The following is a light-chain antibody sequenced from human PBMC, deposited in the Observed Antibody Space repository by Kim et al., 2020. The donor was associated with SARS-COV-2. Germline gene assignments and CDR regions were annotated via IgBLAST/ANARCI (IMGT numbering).Light chain of an antibody. CDR1: ENIYGW. V-gene: IGKV1-5*03. CDR2: KAS. Sequence: SASVGDRVTITCRASENIYGWMAWYQQRPGEAPKLLIYKASVLESGVPSRFSGSGSAAEFTLTISSLQPDDSATYFCQQYNRPSYTFGQGTKLEI. J-gene: IGKJ2*01. CDR3: QQYNRPSYT.